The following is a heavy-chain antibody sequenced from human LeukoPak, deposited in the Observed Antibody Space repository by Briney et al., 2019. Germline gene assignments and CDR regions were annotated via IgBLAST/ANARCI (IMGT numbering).Heavy chain of an antibody. D-gene: IGHD6-13*01. J-gene: IGHJ6*02. V-gene: IGHV1-18*01. Sequence: ASVKVSCKASGYTFTSYGISWVRQAPGQGLEWMGWISAYNGNTNYAHKLQGRVTMTTDTSTSTAYMELRSLRSDDTAVCYCARAGIAAAGDYCGMDVWGQGTTVTVSS. CDR1: GYTFTSYG. CDR2: ISAYNGNT. CDR3: ARAGIAAAGDYCGMDV.